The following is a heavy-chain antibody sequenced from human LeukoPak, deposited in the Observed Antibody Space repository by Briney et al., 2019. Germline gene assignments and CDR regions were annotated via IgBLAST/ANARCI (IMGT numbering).Heavy chain of an antibody. D-gene: IGHD2-2*01. J-gene: IGHJ3*02. V-gene: IGHV4-61*02. CDR3: ARDRGCSSTSCYPDAFDI. Sequence: SQTLSLTCTVSGGSISSGSYYWSWIRQPAGKGLEWIGRIYTSGSTNYNPSLKSRVTISVDTSKNQFSLKLSSVTAADTAVYYCARDRGCSSTSCYPDAFDIWGQGTMVTVSS. CDR1: GGSISSGSYY. CDR2: IYTSGST.